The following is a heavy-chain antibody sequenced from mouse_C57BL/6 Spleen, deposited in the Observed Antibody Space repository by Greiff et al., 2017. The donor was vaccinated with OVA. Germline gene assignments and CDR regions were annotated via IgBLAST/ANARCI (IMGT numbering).Heavy chain of an antibody. CDR3: ARRITTVVHYYAMDY. D-gene: IGHD1-1*01. CDR1: GFSLSTSGMG. V-gene: IGHV8-12*01. J-gene: IGHJ4*01. CDR2: IYWDDDK. Sequence: QVTLKVSGPGILQSSQTLSLTCSFSGFSLSTSGMGVSWIRQPSGKGLEWLAHIYWDDDKRYNPSLKSRLTLSKDTSRNQLFLKITSVDTADTATYYCARRITTVVHYYAMDYWGQGTSVTVSS.